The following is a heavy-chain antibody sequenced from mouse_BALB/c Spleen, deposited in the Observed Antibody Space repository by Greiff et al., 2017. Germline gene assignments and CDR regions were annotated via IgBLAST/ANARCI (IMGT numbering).Heavy chain of an antibody. CDR1: GFTFSSFG. CDR2: ISSGSSTI. J-gene: IGHJ4*01. V-gene: IGHV5-17*02. CDR3: ASPKVDY. Sequence: EVKLVESGGGLVQPGGSRKLSCAASGFTFSSFGMHWVRQAPEKGLEWVAYISSGSSTIYYADTVKGRFTISRDNPKNTLFLQMTSLRSEDTAMYYCASPKVDYWGQGTSVTVSS.